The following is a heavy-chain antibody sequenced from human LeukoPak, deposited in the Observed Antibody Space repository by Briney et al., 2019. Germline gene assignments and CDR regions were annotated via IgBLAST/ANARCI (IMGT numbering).Heavy chain of an antibody. CDR1: GGSISSYY. V-gene: IGHV4-4*07. J-gene: IGHJ6*02. D-gene: IGHD4-11*01. Sequence: SVTLSLTCTVSGGSISSYYWSWIRQPAGKGLEWIGRIYTSGSTNYNPSLKSRVTMSVDTSKNQFSLKLSSVTAADTAVYYCCYSNYYYGMDVWGQGTTVTVSS. CDR2: IYTSGST. CDR3: CYSNYYYGMDV.